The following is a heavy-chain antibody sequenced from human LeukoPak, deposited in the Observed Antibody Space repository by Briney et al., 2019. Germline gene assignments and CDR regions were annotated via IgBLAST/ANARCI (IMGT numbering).Heavy chain of an antibody. D-gene: IGHD6-13*01. CDR2: ISSSSSYI. Sequence: PGGSLRLSCAASGFTFSSYSMNWVRQAPGKGLEWVSSISSSSSYIYYADSVKGRFTISRDNAKNSLYLQMNSLRAEDTAVYYCARDLGVAAAGTGDFDYWGQGTLVTVSS. CDR3: ARDLGVAAAGTGDFDY. CDR1: GFTFSSYS. V-gene: IGHV3-21*01. J-gene: IGHJ4*02.